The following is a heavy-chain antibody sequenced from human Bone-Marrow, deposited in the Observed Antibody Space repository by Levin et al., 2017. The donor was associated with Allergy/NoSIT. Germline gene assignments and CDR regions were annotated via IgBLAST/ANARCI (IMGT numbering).Heavy chain of an antibody. Sequence: PSETLSLTCSVSGDSINNPDYYWSWIRQPPGKGLEWIGYIYSSGNTYYNPSLENRLFLSLDTSEAQFSLRLTSLTAADTAVYYCARMAAMTYFDSWGPGTLVTVSS. D-gene: IGHD5-12*01. CDR2: IYSSGNT. J-gene: IGHJ4*02. CDR1: GDSINNPDYY. V-gene: IGHV4-30-4*01. CDR3: ARMAAMTYFDS.